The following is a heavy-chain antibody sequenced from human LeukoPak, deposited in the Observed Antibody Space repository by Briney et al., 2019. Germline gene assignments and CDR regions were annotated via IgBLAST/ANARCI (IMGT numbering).Heavy chain of an antibody. CDR1: DYTFTNYY. D-gene: IGHD6-19*01. V-gene: IGHV1-2*06. Sequence: ASVKVSCKASDYTFTNYYVHWVRQAPGQGLEWMGRINPNTGGTNYAQKFQGRVTVTSDTSVSTSYMELNSLESDDTAVYYCAKGDSSGCRFFDYWGQGTVVTVSS. CDR3: AKGDSSGCRFFDY. J-gene: IGHJ4*02. CDR2: INPNTGGT.